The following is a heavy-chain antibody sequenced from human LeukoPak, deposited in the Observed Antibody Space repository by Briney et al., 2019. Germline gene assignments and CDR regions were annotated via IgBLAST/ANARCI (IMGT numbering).Heavy chain of an antibody. Sequence: GASVKVSCKASGSTFSTYAINWVRQAPGQGLEWMRGIIPILGTSNYAQRFQGRVTIIADESSGTAYMTLSSLRSEDTAIYYCATTRDYYGNSGYTLLQDWGQGTLVTVSS. V-gene: IGHV1-69*13. CDR1: GSTFSTYA. CDR2: IIPILGTS. D-gene: IGHD3-22*01. J-gene: IGHJ1*01. CDR3: ATTRDYYGNSGYTLLQD.